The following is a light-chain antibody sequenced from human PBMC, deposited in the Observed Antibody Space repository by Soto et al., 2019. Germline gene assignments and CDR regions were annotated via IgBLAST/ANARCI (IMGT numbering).Light chain of an antibody. CDR2: QVS. CDR1: GSLVDSDGNTY. J-gene: IGKJ1*01. V-gene: IGKV2-30*01. Sequence: DVVMTQSPLSLPVTLGQPASISCWSSGSLVDSDGNTYLHWFQQRPGQSPRRLIYQVSFRDSGVXEXFSGSGSGTDLTLKISRVEAEDVGIYYCMQGTHWPWTFGQGTKVEIK. CDR3: MQGTHWPWT.